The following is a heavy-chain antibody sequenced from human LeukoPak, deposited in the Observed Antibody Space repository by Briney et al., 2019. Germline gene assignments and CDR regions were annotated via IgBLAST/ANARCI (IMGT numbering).Heavy chain of an antibody. J-gene: IGHJ5*02. CDR2: INPRGDAT. Sequence: ASVKVSCKASGYIFTTYSIYWVRQAPGQGLEWTGMINPRGDATTYAQKFQGRVTMTSDTSTTTIYMELSSLKSEDTGLYYCARKWSSRDWFDPWGQGTLVTVSS. D-gene: IGHD2-8*01. CDR1: GYIFTTYS. V-gene: IGHV1-46*01. CDR3: ARKWSSRDWFDP.